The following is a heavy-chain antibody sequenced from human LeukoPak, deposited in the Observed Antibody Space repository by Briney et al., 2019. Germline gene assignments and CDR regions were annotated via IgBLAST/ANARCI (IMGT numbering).Heavy chain of an antibody. J-gene: IGHJ4*02. CDR2: ISYDGSNK. CDR3: ASADRSIAAADY. V-gene: IGHV3-30*04. Sequence: PGRSLRLSCAASGFTFSSYAMHWVRQAPGKRLEWVAVISYDGSNKYYADSVNGGFTISRANSKNTLYLQMNSLRAEDTAVYYCASADRSIAAADYWGQGTLVTVSS. CDR1: GFTFSSYA. D-gene: IGHD6-13*01.